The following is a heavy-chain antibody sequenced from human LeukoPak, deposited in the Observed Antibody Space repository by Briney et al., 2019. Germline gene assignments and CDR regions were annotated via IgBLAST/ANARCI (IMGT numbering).Heavy chain of an antibody. CDR2: IRSKPNNYAT. Sequence: GGSLRLSCAASGFSFSGSTMHWVRQASGKGLEWLGQIRSKPNNYATAYGASVKGRFTFSRDDSNNTAYLQMNSLKSEDTAVYYCTTGPKYIVVVVAATQDYWGQGTLVTVSS. CDR3: TTGPKYIVVVVAATQDY. D-gene: IGHD2-15*01. V-gene: IGHV3-73*01. CDR1: GFSFSGST. J-gene: IGHJ4*02.